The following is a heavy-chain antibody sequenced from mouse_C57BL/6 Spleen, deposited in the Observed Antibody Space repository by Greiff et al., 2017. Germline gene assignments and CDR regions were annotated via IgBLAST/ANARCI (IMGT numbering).Heavy chain of an antibody. Sequence: QVQLQQSGAELARPGASVKLSCKASGYTFTSYGISWVKQRTGQGLEWIGEIYPRSGNTYYNEQFKGKATLTADNSSSTAYMELRSLTSEDSAVYFGARPRDSSGYAWCAYWGQGTLVTVSA. D-gene: IGHD3-2*02. CDR2: IYPRSGNT. V-gene: IGHV1-81*01. CDR3: ARPRDSSGYAWCAY. CDR1: GYTFTSYG. J-gene: IGHJ3*01.